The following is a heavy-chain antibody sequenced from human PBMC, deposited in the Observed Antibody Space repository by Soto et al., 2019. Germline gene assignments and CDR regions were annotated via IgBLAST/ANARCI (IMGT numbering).Heavy chain of an antibody. D-gene: IGHD6-13*01. CDR1: GFTFSSYA. CDR3: AKDRERDAWYEDY. V-gene: IGHV3-23*01. J-gene: IGHJ4*02. Sequence: EVQLFESGGDLVQPGGSLRLSCEASGFTFSSYAMSWVRQPPGKGLEWVSVISGSDGSTYYADSVKGRFTISRDNSKNTLYLQMNSLRAEDTAVYYCAKDRERDAWYEDYWGQGTLVTVSS. CDR2: ISGSDGST.